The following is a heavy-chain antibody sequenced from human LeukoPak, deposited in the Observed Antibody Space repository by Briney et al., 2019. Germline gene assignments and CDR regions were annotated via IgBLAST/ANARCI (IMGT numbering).Heavy chain of an antibody. J-gene: IGHJ4*02. CDR2: ITSGRDYI. CDR3: ARGHYDVLAASYKWTPDY. D-gene: IGHD3-9*01. Sequence: GGSLRLSCAASGFTFNTFNMNWVRQAPGKGLEWVSSITSGRDYIYYADSVKGRFTTSRDNAKNSLSLQLNSLRVEDTAVYYCARGHYDVLAASYKWTPDYWGQGTLVTVSS. V-gene: IGHV3-21*01. CDR1: GFTFNTFN.